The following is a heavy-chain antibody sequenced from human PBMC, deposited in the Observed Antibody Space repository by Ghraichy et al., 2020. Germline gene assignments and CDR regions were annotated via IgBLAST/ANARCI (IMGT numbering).Heavy chain of an antibody. J-gene: IGHJ6*02. Sequence: GGSLRLSCAASGFTFDDYAMHWVRQAPGKGLEWVSGISWNSGSIGYADSVKGRFTISRDNAKNSLYLQMNSLRAEDTALYYCAKGEMGCSSTSCYSYYYYGMDVWGQGTTITVSS. CDR1: GFTFDDYA. D-gene: IGHD2-2*02. CDR2: ISWNSGSI. CDR3: AKGEMGCSSTSCYSYYYYGMDV. V-gene: IGHV3-9*01.